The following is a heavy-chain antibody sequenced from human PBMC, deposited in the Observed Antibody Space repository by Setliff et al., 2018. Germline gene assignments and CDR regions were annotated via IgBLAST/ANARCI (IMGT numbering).Heavy chain of an antibody. CDR1: GFTFSSYR. D-gene: IGHD6-19*01. V-gene: IGHV3-33*08. J-gene: IGHJ3*02. Sequence: GGSLRLSCAASGFTFSSYRMHWVRQAPGKGLEWVAVIWDDGGNKYHADSVKGRFTISRDNSKNTLYLQMNSLRPEDTAVYYCIRDTSGRDAFDIWGQGTMVTVSS. CDR3: IRDTSGRDAFDI. CDR2: IWDDGGNK.